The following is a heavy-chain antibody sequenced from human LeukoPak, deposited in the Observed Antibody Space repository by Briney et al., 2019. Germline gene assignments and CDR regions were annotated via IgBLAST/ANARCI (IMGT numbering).Heavy chain of an antibody. D-gene: IGHD4-17*01. CDR3: AKDKDYAFDY. J-gene: IGHJ4*02. CDR1: GFTFDDYA. Sequence: PGRSLRLSCAASGFTFDDYAMHWVRQAPGKGLEWVSGISWNSGSIGYADSVKGRFTISRDNAKNSLYLQMNSLRAEDTALYYCAKDKDYAFDYWGQGTLVTVSS. CDR2: ISWNSGSI. V-gene: IGHV3-9*01.